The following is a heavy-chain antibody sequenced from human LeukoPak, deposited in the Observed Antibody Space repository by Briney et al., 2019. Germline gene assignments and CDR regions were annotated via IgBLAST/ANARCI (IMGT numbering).Heavy chain of an antibody. D-gene: IGHD1-14*01. CDR3: ARDLFRITFL. CDR1: GVSISSGDYY. V-gene: IGHV4-30-4*08. Sequence: SETLSLTCTVSGVSISSGDYYWSWIRQTPGRGLEWIGYIYYNGDTHYNPSLKSRVTISRDTSGNQFSLKLSSVTAADTAVYYCARDLFRITFLWGQGTLVTVSS. J-gene: IGHJ4*02. CDR2: IYYNGDT.